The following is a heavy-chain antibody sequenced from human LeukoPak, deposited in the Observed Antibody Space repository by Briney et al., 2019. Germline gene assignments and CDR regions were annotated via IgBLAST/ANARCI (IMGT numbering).Heavy chain of an antibody. CDR1: GFTFSSYG. Sequence: GRSLRLSCAASGFTFSSYGMHWVRQAPGKGLEWVAVISYDGSNKYYADSVKGRFTISRDNSKNTLYLQMNSLRAEDTAVYYCAKEGLEQWLVHYYFDYWGQGTLVTVSS. J-gene: IGHJ4*02. CDR3: AKEGLEQWLVHYYFDY. D-gene: IGHD6-19*01. V-gene: IGHV3-30*18. CDR2: ISYDGSNK.